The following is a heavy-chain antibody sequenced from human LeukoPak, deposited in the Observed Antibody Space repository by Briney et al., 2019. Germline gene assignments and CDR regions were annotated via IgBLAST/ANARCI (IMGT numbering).Heavy chain of an antibody. D-gene: IGHD5-18*01. J-gene: IGHJ4*02. CDR3: ARQKVDTATLDY. CDR1: GGSVNSSSYW. V-gene: IGHV4-39*01. CDR2: LYYSGST. Sequence: SETLSLTCTVSGGSVNSSSYWWGWIRQPPGKGLVWIGALYYSGSTYYNPSLKSRVTISVDTSKNQFSLKLSSVTAADTAVYYCARQKVDTATLDYWGQGTLVTVSS.